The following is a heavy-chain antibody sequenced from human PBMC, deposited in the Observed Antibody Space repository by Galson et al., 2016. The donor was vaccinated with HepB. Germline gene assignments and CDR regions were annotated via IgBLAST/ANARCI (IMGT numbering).Heavy chain of an antibody. CDR1: GFTFNTYN. CDR3: ATGEDSSGFSRDCAY. CDR2: ISSRSSYI. J-gene: IGHJ4*02. V-gene: IGHV3-21*01. D-gene: IGHD3-22*01. Sequence: SLRLSCAASGFTFNTYNMNWVRQAPGKRLEWVSSISSRSSYIFYADSLKGRFTISRDNAKSSLYLEMNSLRAEDTAVYYCATGEDSSGFSRDCAYWGQGTVVTVSS.